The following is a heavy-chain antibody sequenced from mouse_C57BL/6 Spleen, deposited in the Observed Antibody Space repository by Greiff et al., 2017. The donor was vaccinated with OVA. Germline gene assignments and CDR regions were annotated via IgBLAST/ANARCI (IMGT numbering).Heavy chain of an antibody. Sequence: QVQLKQSGAELVRPGASVKMSCKASGYTFTSYNMHWVKQTPRQGLEWIGAIYPGNGDTSYNQKFKGKATLTVDKSSSTAYMQLSSLTSEDSAVYFCARSNDYDVEEDYFDYWGQGTTLTVSS. CDR3: ARSNDYDVEEDYFDY. CDR2: IYPGNGDT. J-gene: IGHJ2*01. V-gene: IGHV1-12*01. D-gene: IGHD2-4*01. CDR1: GYTFTSYN.